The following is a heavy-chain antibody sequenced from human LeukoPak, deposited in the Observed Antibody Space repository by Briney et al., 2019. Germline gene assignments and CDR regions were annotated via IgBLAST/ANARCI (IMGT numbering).Heavy chain of an antibody. CDR2: IYYSGST. Sequence: SETLFLTCTVSGGSISSGDYYWSWIRQPPGKGLEWIGYIYYSGSTYYNPSLKSRVTISVDTSKNQFSLKLSSVTAADTAVYYCARVDDGDYGYAFDIWGQGTMVTVSS. CDR1: GGSISSGDYY. CDR3: ARVDDGDYGYAFDI. J-gene: IGHJ3*02. V-gene: IGHV4-30-4*08. D-gene: IGHD4-17*01.